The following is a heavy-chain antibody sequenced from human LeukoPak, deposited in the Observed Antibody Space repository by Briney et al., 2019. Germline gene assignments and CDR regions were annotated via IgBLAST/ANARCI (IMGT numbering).Heavy chain of an antibody. Sequence: GGSLRLSCAASGFTFSSYWMSLVRQAPGKGLEWVANIKQDGSEKYYVDSVKGRFTISRENAKNSLYLQMNSLRAEDTAVYYCARDPPHRAAGPVVDYWGQGTLVTVSS. J-gene: IGHJ4*02. D-gene: IGHD6-13*01. V-gene: IGHV3-7*03. CDR3: ARDPPHRAAGPVVDY. CDR1: GFTFSSYW. CDR2: IKQDGSEK.